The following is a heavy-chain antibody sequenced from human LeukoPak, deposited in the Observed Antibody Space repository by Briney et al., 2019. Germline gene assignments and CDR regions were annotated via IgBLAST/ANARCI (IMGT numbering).Heavy chain of an antibody. J-gene: IGHJ4*02. D-gene: IGHD5-18*01. CDR3: ARWETAMVTFDY. CDR1: GGSISSGNYY. CDR2: IHHSGST. V-gene: IGHV4-31*03. Sequence: SETLSLTCTVSGGSISSGNYYWSWIRQHPGKGLEWIGYIHHSGSTYYNPSLKSRVIISVDTSKNQFSLKLNSVTAADTAVYYCARWETAMVTFDYWGQGTLVTVSS.